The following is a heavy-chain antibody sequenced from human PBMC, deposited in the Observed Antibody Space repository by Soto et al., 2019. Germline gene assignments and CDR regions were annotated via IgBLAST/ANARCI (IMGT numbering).Heavy chain of an antibody. CDR3: VRDRPSYGDCFDY. J-gene: IGHJ4*02. Sequence: PSQTLSLSCAISGDTVSSNSAAWNWIRPSPSRGLEWLGRTYYRSKWYKDYAVSVKSRITVNPDTSKNQFSLQLNSVTPEDTAVYYCVRDRPSYGDCFDYWGQGTLVTV. V-gene: IGHV6-1*01. D-gene: IGHD4-17*01. CDR2: TYYRSKWYK. CDR1: GDTVSSNSAA.